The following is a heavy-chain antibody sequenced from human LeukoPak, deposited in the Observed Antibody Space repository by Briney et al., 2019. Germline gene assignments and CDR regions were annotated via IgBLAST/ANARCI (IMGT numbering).Heavy chain of an antibody. CDR2: INSDGSST. CDR3: ARDQGEDSRGRELPMDYYYYYMDV. V-gene: IGHV3-74*01. CDR1: GFTFSSYW. J-gene: IGHJ6*03. D-gene: IGHD1-26*01. Sequence: GGSLRLSCAASGFTFSSYWMHWVRQAPGKGLVWVSRINSDGSSTSYADSVKGRFTISRDNAKNTLYLQMNSLRAEDTAVYYCARDQGEDSRGRELPMDYYYYYMDVWGKGTTVTVSS.